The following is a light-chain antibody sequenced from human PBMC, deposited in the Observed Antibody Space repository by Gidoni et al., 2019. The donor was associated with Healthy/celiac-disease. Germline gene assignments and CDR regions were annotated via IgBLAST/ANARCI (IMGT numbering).Light chain of an antibody. CDR2: EGS. J-gene: IGLJ3*02. V-gene: IGLV2-23*01. CDR3: CSYAGSSTLV. Sequence: QSALTQPASVSGSPGQSINISCTGTSSDVGSYNLVSWYQQHPGKAPKLMIYEGSKRPSGVSNRFSGSKSGNPASLTISGLQAEDEAVYYCCSYAGSSTLVFGGGTKLTVL. CDR1: SSDVGSYNL.